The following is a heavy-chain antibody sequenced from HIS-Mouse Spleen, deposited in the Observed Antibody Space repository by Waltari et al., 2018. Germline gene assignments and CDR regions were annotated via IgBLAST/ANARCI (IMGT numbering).Heavy chain of an antibody. CDR2: IWYDGSNK. D-gene: IGHD7-27*01. CDR1: GFTFSSYG. V-gene: IGHV3-33*06. J-gene: IGHJ3*02. Sequence: QVQLVESGGGVVQPGRSLRLSCAASGFTFSSYGRHWVRQAPGKGLEWVAVIWYDGSNKYYADSVKGRFTISRDNSKNTLYLQMNSLRAEDTAVYYCAKELTGDAFDIWGQGTMVTVSS. CDR3: AKELTGDAFDI.